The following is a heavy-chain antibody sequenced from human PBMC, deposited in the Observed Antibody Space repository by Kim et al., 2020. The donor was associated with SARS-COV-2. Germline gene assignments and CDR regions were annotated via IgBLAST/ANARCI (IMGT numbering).Heavy chain of an antibody. Sequence: SETLSLTCAVYGGSFSGYYWSWIRQPPGKGLEWIGEINHSGSTNYNPSLKSRVTISVDTSKNQFSLKLSSVTAADTAVYYCARGFQRPHGFDYWGQGTLVTVSS. CDR2: INHSGST. CDR1: GGSFSGYY. V-gene: IGHV4-34*01. D-gene: IGHD6-25*01. CDR3: ARGFQRPHGFDY. J-gene: IGHJ4*02.